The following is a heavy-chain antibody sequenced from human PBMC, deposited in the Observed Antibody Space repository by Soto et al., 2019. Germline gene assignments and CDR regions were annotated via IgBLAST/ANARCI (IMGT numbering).Heavy chain of an antibody. Sequence: GASVKVSCKASGYTFTSYGISWVRQAPGQGLEWMGWISAYNGNTNYAQKLQGRVTMTTDTSTSTAYTELRSLRSDDTAVYYCARDSAPVTTVTPFGYWGQGTLVTVSS. D-gene: IGHD4-17*01. J-gene: IGHJ4*02. CDR2: ISAYNGNT. CDR1: GYTFTSYG. V-gene: IGHV1-18*01. CDR3: ARDSAPVTTVTPFGY.